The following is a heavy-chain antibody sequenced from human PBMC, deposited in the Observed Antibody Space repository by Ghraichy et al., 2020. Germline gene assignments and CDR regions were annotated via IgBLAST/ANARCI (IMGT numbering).Heavy chain of an antibody. Sequence: GGPLRLSCVVSGFSFGDYDMHWVRQATGRGLEWVSSIGTLGDTYYPGSVVGRFTISRENATDSLYLQMNSLRAGDTAVYYCARGLQGYCNYTNCPFDQWGQGTLVTVSS. CDR2: IGTLGDT. D-gene: IGHD2-2*01. V-gene: IGHV3-13*01. CDR1: GFSFGDYD. CDR3: ARGLQGYCNYTNCPFDQ. J-gene: IGHJ4*02.